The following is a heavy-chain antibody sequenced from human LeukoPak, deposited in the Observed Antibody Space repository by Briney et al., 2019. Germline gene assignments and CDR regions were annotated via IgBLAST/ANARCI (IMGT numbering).Heavy chain of an antibody. J-gene: IGHJ4*02. Sequence: SETLSLTCTVSGGSISSSSYYWGWIRQPPGKGLEWIRSIYYSGSTYYNPSLKSRVTISVDTSKNQFSLKLSSVTAADTAVYYCARGLGYSSMWSLDYWGQGTLVTVSS. CDR1: GGSISSSSYY. D-gene: IGHD6-13*01. CDR3: ARGLGYSSMWSLDY. V-gene: IGHV4-39*07. CDR2: IYYSGST.